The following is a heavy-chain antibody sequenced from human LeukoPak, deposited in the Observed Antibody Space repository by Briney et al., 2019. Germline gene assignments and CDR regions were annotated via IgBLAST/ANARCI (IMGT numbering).Heavy chain of an antibody. Sequence: SQTLSLTCAISGDSFSSNSAPWNWIRQSPSRGLEWLVRTYYRSKWYTDYAVSVKTRITVNPATSKNQFSLQVNSVTPEDTAVYYCASSSGWEYYFDYWGQGTLVTVSS. J-gene: IGHJ4*02. CDR1: GDSFSSNSAP. CDR3: ASSSGWEYYFDY. V-gene: IGHV6-1*01. CDR2: TYYRSKWYT. D-gene: IGHD6-19*01.